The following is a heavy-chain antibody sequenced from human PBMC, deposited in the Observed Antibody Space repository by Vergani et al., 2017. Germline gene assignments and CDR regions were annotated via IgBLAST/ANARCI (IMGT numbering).Heavy chain of an antibody. CDR1: GGSFSGYY. CDR2: INHSGST. Sequence: QVQLQQWGAGLLKPSETLSLTCAVYGGSFSGYYWSWIRQPPGKGLEWIGEINHSGSTNYNPSLKSRVTISVDTSKNQFSLKLSSVTAADTAVYYCAREDANPYRVATPNWFDPWGQGTLVTVSS. V-gene: IGHV4-34*01. CDR3: AREDANPYRVATPNWFDP. D-gene: IGHD5-12*01. J-gene: IGHJ5*02.